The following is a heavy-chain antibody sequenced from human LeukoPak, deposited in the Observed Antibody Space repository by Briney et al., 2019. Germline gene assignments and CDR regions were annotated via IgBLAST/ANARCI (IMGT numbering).Heavy chain of an antibody. J-gene: IGHJ4*02. CDR3: AKAWYSSPSFDY. Sequence: PGGSLRLSCAASGFTFSSYGMHWVRQAPGKGLEWVAFIRYDGSNKYYADSVKGRFTISRDNSKNTLYLQMNSLRAEDTAVYYCAKAWYSSPSFDYWGQGTLVTVSS. V-gene: IGHV3-30*02. CDR2: IRYDGSNK. D-gene: IGHD6-6*01. CDR1: GFTFSSYG.